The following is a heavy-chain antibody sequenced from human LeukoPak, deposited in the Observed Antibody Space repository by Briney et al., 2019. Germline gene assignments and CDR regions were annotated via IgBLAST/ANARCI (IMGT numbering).Heavy chain of an antibody. Sequence: ASVKVFCKASGYTFTSYDINWVRQATGQGLEWMGIINPSGGSTNYAQKFQGRVTMTRDTSTSTVYMELSSLRSEDTAVYYCARFAVHRRITVAGQFGLDYWGQGTLVSVSS. J-gene: IGHJ4*02. CDR1: GYTFTSYD. CDR3: ARFAVHRRITVAGQFGLDY. D-gene: IGHD6-19*01. CDR2: INPSGGST. V-gene: IGHV1-46*01.